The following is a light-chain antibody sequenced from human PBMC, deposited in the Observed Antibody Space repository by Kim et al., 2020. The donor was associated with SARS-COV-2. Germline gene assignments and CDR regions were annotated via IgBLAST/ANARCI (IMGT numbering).Light chain of an antibody. V-gene: IGLV2-11*01. CDR1: SSDVGDDNL. CDR2: DVS. J-gene: IGLJ2*01. CDR3: CSYAGSYSVV. Sequence: GQSGTISCTGTSSDVGDDNLVSWYQQYPGKAPKLMIYDVSKRPSGVPDRFSGSKSGNTASLTISGLQPEDEADYYCCSYAGSYSVVFGGGTQLTVL.